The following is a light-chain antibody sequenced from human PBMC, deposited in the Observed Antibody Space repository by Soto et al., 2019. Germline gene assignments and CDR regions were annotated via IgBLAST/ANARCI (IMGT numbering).Light chain of an antibody. J-gene: IGLJ1*01. V-gene: IGLV1-44*01. Sequence: QSALTQPPSASVTPGQRATVSCCGSNSNIGSDIVNCYQLLPGAAPEVLINTTNQRPSGVPERFSGSKSGTSASLAISGLQSEDEANSSCATWDGGLSGPFVFGTGTKVTVL. CDR3: ATWDGGLSGPFV. CDR2: TTN. CDR1: NSNIGSDI.